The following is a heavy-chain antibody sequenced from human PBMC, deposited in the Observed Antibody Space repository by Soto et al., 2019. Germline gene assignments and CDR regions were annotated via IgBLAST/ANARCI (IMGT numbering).Heavy chain of an antibody. Sequence: EVQLLESGGGLVQPGGSLRLSCAASGFTFSSYAMSWVRQAPGKGLEWVSAVSGSGGSPYYADSVKGRFTISRDNAKNSLYLQMNSLRAEDTAVYYCARDQRGRDYYDSSGYDYWGQGTLVTVSS. D-gene: IGHD3-22*01. V-gene: IGHV3-23*01. CDR2: VSGSGGSP. J-gene: IGHJ4*02. CDR1: GFTFSSYA. CDR3: ARDQRGRDYYDSSGYDY.